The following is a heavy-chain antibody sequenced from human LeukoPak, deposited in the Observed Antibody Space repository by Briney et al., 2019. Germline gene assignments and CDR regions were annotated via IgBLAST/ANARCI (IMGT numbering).Heavy chain of an antibody. CDR3: ARRNWYFDL. V-gene: IGHV4-4*07. CDR1: GGSISSYY. J-gene: IGHJ2*01. CDR2: IYPTGST. Sequence: PSGTLSLTCAVSGGSISSYYWNWIRQPAGKRLEWIGRIYPTGSTNYNPSLKSRVTMSVDPSKNQFSLSLTSVTAADTAVYYCARRNWYFDLWGRGTLVTVSS.